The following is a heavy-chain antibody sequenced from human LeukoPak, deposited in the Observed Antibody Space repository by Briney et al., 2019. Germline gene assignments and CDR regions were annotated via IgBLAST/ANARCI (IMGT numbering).Heavy chain of an antibody. J-gene: IGHJ5*02. CDR1: GYTFTSYD. Sequence: ASVKVSCKASGYTFTSYDINWVRQATGQGLEWMGWMNPNSGNTGYAQKFQGRVTMTRNTSISTAYMELSSLRSEDTAVYYCAKELYYYDSSGYPINWFDPWGQGTLVTVSS. CDR3: AKELYYYDSSGYPINWFDP. V-gene: IGHV1-8*01. D-gene: IGHD3-22*01. CDR2: MNPNSGNT.